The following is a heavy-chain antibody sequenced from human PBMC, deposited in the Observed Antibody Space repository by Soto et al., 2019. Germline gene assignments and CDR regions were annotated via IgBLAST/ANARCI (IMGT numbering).Heavy chain of an antibody. V-gene: IGHV3-48*01. Sequence: VGSLRLSCAASGFTFSSHSMNWVRKAPGKGLEWVSYINSTSNTIYYADSVKGRFTTSRDNAKNSLYLQMNSLRTEDTAVYYCARGSSSGYYTNDLLDWWGQGTLVTVSS. CDR2: INSTSNTI. CDR3: ARGSSSGYYTNDLLDW. J-gene: IGHJ4*02. CDR1: GFTFSSHS. D-gene: IGHD6-19*01.